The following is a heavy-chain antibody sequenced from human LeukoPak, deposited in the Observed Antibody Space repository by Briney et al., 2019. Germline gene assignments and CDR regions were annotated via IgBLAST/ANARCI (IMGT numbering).Heavy chain of an antibody. CDR1: GGSFSGYY. Sequence: SETLSLTCGVSGGSFSGYYWNWIRQPPGKGLEWIGEINHSGSTNYNPSLKSRVTISADTSKNRFSLNLSSVTAADTAVYYCALTNHYYDSVGKPHDALDIWGQGTMVTVSS. D-gene: IGHD3-22*01. J-gene: IGHJ3*02. CDR3: ALTNHYYDSVGKPHDALDI. CDR2: INHSGST. V-gene: IGHV4-34*01.